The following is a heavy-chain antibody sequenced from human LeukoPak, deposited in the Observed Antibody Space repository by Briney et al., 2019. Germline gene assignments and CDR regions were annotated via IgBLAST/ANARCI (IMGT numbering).Heavy chain of an antibody. CDR2: ISSSGSTI. J-gene: IGHJ4*02. CDR3: AREFGYSSGWYVFDY. CDR1: GFTFSSYE. D-gene: IGHD6-19*01. V-gene: IGHV3-48*03. Sequence: GGSLRLSCAASGFTFSSYEMNWVRQAPGKGLEWVSYISSSGSTIYYADSVKGRFTISRDNAKNPLYLQMNSLRAEDTAVYYCAREFGYSSGWYVFDYWGQGTLVTVSS.